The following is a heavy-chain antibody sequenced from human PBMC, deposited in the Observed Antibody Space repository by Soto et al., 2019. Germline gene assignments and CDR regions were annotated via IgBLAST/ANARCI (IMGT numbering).Heavy chain of an antibody. CDR2: IHDSGST. J-gene: IGHJ2*01. CDR1: SGSITNYY. CDR3: ARAFAGFGAYWYFDL. Sequence: SETLSLTCTVSSGSITNYYWTWIRQPPVKELEWIGYIHDSGSTHYNPSLKSRVTMSLDTSENQFSLRLNSVTAADTALYYCARAFAGFGAYWYFDLWGRGTLVTVSS. D-gene: IGHD2-15*01. V-gene: IGHV4-59*01.